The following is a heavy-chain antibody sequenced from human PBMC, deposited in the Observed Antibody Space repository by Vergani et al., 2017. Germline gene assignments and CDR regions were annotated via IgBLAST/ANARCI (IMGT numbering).Heavy chain of an antibody. J-gene: IGHJ1*01. D-gene: IGHD4-23*01. V-gene: IGHV3-30-3*01. CDR2: ISYDGSNK. CDR1: GFTFSSYA. Sequence: QVQLVESGGGVVQPGRSLRLSCAASGFTFSSYAMHWVRQAPGKGLEWVAVISYDGSNKYYADSVKGRFTISRDNSKNTLYLQMNSLSAEDTAVYYCARAWGAYGGLAEYFQHWGQGTLVTVSS. CDR3: ARAWGAYGGLAEYFQH.